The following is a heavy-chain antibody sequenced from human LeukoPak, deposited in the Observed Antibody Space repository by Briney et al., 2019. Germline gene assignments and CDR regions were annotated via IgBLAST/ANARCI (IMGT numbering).Heavy chain of an antibody. J-gene: IGHJ3*02. V-gene: IGHV3-48*03. Sequence: GGSLRLSCAASGFTFSSYEMNWVRQAPGEGLGWVSYISSSGSTIYYADSVKGRFTISRDNAKNSLYLQMNSLRAEDTAVYYCAREKGYGDYGDAFDIWGQGTMVTVSS. CDR3: AREKGYGDYGDAFDI. CDR1: GFTFSSYE. CDR2: ISSSGSTI. D-gene: IGHD4-17*01.